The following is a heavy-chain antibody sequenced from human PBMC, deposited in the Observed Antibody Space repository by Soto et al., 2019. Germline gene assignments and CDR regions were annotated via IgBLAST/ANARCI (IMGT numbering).Heavy chain of an antibody. J-gene: IGHJ6*02. Sequence: SETLSLTCTVSGGSISSGGYYWSWIRQHPGKGLEWIGYIYYSGSTYYNPSLKSRVTISVDTSKNQFSLKLSSVTAADTAVYYCARVVVDYYYYGMDVWGQGTTVTAP. CDR3: ARVVVDYYYYGMDV. CDR2: IYYSGST. V-gene: IGHV4-31*03. D-gene: IGHD2-15*01. CDR1: GGSISSGGYY.